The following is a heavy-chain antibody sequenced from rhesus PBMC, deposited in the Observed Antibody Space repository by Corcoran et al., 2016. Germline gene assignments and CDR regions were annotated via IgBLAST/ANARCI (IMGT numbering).Heavy chain of an antibody. CDR1: GDSISSNY. J-gene: IGHJ4*01. CDR2: RYGSGGTT. CDR3: ARGRYSGYGYEFFLDY. D-gene: IGHD5-24*01. V-gene: IGHV4-160*01. Sequence: QVQLQESGPGLVKPSETLSLTCAVSGDSISSNYWSWIRQAPGKGLELIGRRYGSGGTTDYNPALKSRVTISTDTSKNQFSLKLSSVTAADTAVYYCARGRYSGYGYEFFLDYWGQGVLVTVSS.